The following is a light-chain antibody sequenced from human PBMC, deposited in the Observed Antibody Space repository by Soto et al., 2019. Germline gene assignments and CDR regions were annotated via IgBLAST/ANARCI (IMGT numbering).Light chain of an antibody. CDR2: GAS. CDR1: QSISSSF. CDR3: QQRHMWPIT. Sequence: EIVLTQSPGTLPLSPGERATLSCRASQSISSSFLAWYQQKPGQAPSLLIYGASTRATGTPARFSGSGSGTDFTLTISSLEPEDSAVYYCQQRHMWPITFGQGTRLEI. J-gene: IGKJ5*01. V-gene: IGKV3D-20*02.